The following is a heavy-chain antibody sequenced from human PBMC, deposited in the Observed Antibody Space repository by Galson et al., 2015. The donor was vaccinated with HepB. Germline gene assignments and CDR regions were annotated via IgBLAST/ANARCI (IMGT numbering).Heavy chain of an antibody. CDR2: ISYDGSNK. CDR3: ARDGHGAFDI. CDR1: GFTFSSYA. Sequence: SLRLSCAASGFTFSSYAMHWVRQAPGKGLEWVAVISYDGSNKYYADSVKGRFTISRDNSKNTLYLQMNSLRAEDTAVYYCARDGHGAFDIWGQGTMVTVSS. V-gene: IGHV3-30-3*01. J-gene: IGHJ3*02.